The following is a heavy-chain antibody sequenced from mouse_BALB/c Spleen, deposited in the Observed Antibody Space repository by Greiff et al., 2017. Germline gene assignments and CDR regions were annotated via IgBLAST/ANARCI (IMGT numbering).Heavy chain of an antibody. CDR3: ARRTFYYAMDY. V-gene: IGHV5-6-3*01. CDR2: INSNGGST. CDR1: GFTFSSYG. J-gene: IGHJ4*01. Sequence: EVKLVESGGGLVQPGGSLKLSCAASGFTFSSYGMSWVRQTPDKRLELVATINSNGGSTYYPDSVKGRFTISRDNAKNTLYLQMSSLKSEDTAMYYCARRTFYYAMDYWGQGTSVTVSS.